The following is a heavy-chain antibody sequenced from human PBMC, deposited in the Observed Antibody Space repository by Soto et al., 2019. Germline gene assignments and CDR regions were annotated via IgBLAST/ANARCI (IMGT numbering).Heavy chain of an antibody. CDR1: GYTFTSYG. J-gene: IGHJ6*02. V-gene: IGHV1-18*04. CDR3: ARNCKTVINYYNEKILSYYYYGMDV. D-gene: IGHD3-10*01. Sequence: QVQLVQSGAEVKKPGASVKVSCKASGYTFTSYGISWVRQAPGQGLEWMGWISAYNGNTNYAQKLQGRVTMTTDTSTSTAYMELRSLRSDDTAVYYCARNCKTVINYYNEKILSYYYYGMDVWGQGTTVTVSS. CDR2: ISAYNGNT.